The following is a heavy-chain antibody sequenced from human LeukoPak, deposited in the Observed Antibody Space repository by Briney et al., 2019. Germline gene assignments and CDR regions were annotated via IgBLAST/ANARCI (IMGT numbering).Heavy chain of an antibody. CDR3: ARGTVAGYYYYYYMDV. CDR2: IYYSGST. D-gene: IGHD6-19*01. Sequence: SETLSLTCTVSGGSISSSSYYWGWIRQPPGKGLEWIGSIYYSGSTYYNPSLKSRVTISVDTSKNQFSLKLSSVTAADTAVYYRARGTVAGYYYYYYMDVWGKGTTVTVSS. J-gene: IGHJ6*03. V-gene: IGHV4-39*07. CDR1: GGSISSSSYY.